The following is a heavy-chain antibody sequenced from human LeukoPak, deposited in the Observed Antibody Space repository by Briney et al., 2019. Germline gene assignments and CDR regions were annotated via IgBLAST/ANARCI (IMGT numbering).Heavy chain of an antibody. V-gene: IGHV1-18*01. CDR3: ARVKAMRGSSSLGY. CDR2: ISAYNGNT. D-gene: IGHD6-6*01. Sequence: ASVKVSCKASGYTFTSYGISWVRQAHGQGLEWMGWISAYNGNTNYAQKLQGRVTMTTDTSTSTAYMELRSLRSDDTAVYYCARVKAMRGSSSLGYWGQGTLVTVSS. J-gene: IGHJ4*02. CDR1: GYTFTSYG.